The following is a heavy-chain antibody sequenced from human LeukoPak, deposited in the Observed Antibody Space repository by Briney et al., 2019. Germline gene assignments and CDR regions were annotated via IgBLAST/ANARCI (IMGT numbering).Heavy chain of an antibody. Sequence: GESLKISCKGSGYSFTSYWIGWVRQMPGKGLEWMGIIYPGDSDTRYSPSFQGQVTISADKSISTAYLQWSSLKASDTAMYYCARISLVDYGDYEDGFDYWGQGTLVTVSS. CDR3: ARISLVDYGDYEDGFDY. J-gene: IGHJ4*02. D-gene: IGHD4-17*01. CDR1: GYSFTSYW. CDR2: IYPGDSDT. V-gene: IGHV5-51*01.